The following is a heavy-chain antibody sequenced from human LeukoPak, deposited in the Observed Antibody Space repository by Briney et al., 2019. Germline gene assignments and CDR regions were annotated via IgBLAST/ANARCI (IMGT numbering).Heavy chain of an antibody. J-gene: IGHJ6*03. CDR2: INHSGST. CDR1: GGSISSSSYY. Sequence: SETLSLTCTVSGGSISSSSYYWGWIRQPPGKGLEWIGEINHSGSTNYNPSLKSRVTISVDTSKNQFSLKLSSVTAADTAVYYCARHTKAGDYDILTGHGMYYYYMDVWGKGTTVTISS. CDR3: ARHTKAGDYDILTGHGMYYYYMDV. V-gene: IGHV4-39*01. D-gene: IGHD3-9*01.